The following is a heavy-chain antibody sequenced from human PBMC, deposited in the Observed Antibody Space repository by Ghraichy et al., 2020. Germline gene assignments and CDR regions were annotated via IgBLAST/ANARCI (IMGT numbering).Heavy chain of an antibody. CDR3: TTDWVVTTLLPPAFDI. Sequence: GGSLRLSCAASGFTFSNAWMSWVRQAPGKGLEWVGRIKSKTDGGTTDYAAPVKGRFTISRDDSKNTLYLQMNSLKTEDTAVYYCTTDWVVTTLLPPAFDIWGQGTMVTVSS. J-gene: IGHJ3*02. CDR2: IKSKTDGGTT. V-gene: IGHV3-15*01. CDR1: GFTFSNAW. D-gene: IGHD4-11*01.